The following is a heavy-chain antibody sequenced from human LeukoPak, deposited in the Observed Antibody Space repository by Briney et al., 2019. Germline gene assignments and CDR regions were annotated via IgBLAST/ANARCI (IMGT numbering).Heavy chain of an antibody. V-gene: IGHV3-74*01. J-gene: IGHJ4*02. CDR3: ARSRYDYIWGIDY. CDR2: LNNDGSST. D-gene: IGHD3-16*01. Sequence: GGSLRLSCAASGFTFSNYWMHWVRQAPGKGLVWVSRLNNDGSSTNYADSVKGRFTISRDNAKNTLYLQMNSLRDEDTAVFYCARSRYDYIWGIDYWGQGTLVTISS. CDR1: GFTFSNYW.